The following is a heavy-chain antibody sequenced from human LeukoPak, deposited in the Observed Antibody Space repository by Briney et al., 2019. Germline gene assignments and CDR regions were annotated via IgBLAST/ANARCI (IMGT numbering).Heavy chain of an antibody. J-gene: IGHJ4*02. CDR1: AGSVTSNNYC. CDR2: VYYSGST. Sequence: PSETLSLSCTVSAGSVTSNNYCWVWIRQPPGMGLEWIGTVYYSGSTFYNPSLKSRVTISVDTSKNQFSLKLSSVTAAHTAVYYCARHQATAYYYGPPDYWGQGTLVTVSS. D-gene: IGHD3-10*01. V-gene: IGHV4-39*01. CDR3: ARHQATAYYYGPPDY.